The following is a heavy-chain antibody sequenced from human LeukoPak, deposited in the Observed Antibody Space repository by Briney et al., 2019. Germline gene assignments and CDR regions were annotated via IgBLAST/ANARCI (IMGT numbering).Heavy chain of an antibody. CDR2: IYSSGST. CDR3: ARVRRTHYYDSSGYYADY. J-gene: IGHJ4*02. CDR1: GGSISSGGYH. Sequence: SQTLSLTCTVSGGSISSGGYHWSWIRQHPGKGLEWIGYIYSSGSTYYNPSLKSRVTISGDTSKNQFSLKLSSVTAADTAVYYCARVRRTHYYDSSGYYADYWGQGTLVTVSS. D-gene: IGHD3-22*01. V-gene: IGHV4-31*03.